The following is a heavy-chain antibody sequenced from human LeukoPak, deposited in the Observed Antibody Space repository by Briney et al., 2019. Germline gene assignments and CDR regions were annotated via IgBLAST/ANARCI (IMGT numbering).Heavy chain of an antibody. J-gene: IGHJ4*02. CDR1: GFTFSTYW. D-gene: IGHD2-15*01. V-gene: IGHV3-7*01. CDR2: IKQDGSEK. CDR3: ARVYCSGGSCYGYYFDY. Sequence: TGGSLRLSCAASGFTFSTYWMSWVRQAPGKGLEWVANIKQDGSEKYYVDSVKGRFTISRDNAKNSLYLQMNSLRAEDTAVYYCARVYCSGGSCYGYYFDYWGQGTLVTVSS.